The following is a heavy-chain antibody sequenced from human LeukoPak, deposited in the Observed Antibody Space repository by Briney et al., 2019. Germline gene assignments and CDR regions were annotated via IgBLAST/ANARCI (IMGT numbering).Heavy chain of an antibody. CDR2: IYYSGST. V-gene: IGHV4-61*08. D-gene: IGHD5-24*01. Sequence: SETLSLTCTVSGGSISSGGYYWSWIRQPPGKGLEWIGYIYYSGSTNYNPSLKSRVTISVDTSKNQFSLKLSSVTAADTAVYYCARTKMATIDYWGQGALVTVSS. CDR1: GGSISSGGYY. CDR3: ARTKMATIDY. J-gene: IGHJ4*02.